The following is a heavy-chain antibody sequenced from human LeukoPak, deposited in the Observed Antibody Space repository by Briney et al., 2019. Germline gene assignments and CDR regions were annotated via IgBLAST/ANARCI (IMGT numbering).Heavy chain of an antibody. D-gene: IGHD3-22*01. Sequence: GGSLRLSCAASGFTFSNYSMNWVRQAPGKGLEWVSSISSSSSYIYYADSVKGRFTISRDNAKNSLYLQMNSLRAEDTAVYYCARVCYYDSSGYTGLDAFDIWGQGTMVTVSS. CDR2: ISSSSSYI. J-gene: IGHJ3*02. CDR1: GFTFSNYS. CDR3: ARVCYYDSSGYTGLDAFDI. V-gene: IGHV3-21*01.